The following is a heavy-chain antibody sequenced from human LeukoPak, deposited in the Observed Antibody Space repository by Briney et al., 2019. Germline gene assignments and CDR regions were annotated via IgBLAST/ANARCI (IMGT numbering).Heavy chain of an antibody. Sequence: SWVRQPSGKGLEWIGYIYYSGSTYHNPSLKSRVAISVDTSKNQFSLKLSSVTAADTAVYYCARGGGLLWFGELRLRWFDPWGQGTLVTVSS. J-gene: IGHJ5*02. D-gene: IGHD3-10*01. CDR2: IYYSGST. V-gene: IGHV4-30-4*08. CDR3: ARGGGLLWFGELRLRWFDP.